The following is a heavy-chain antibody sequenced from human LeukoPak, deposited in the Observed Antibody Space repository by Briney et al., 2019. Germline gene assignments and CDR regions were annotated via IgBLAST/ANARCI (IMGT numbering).Heavy chain of an antibody. Sequence: TGGSLRLSCAASGFTFSSDGMHGVPQAPDKGLEWVAFIRYDGSNKYYADSVKGRFTISRDNSKNTLYLQMNSLRAEDTAVYYCAKEGARILYYFDYWGQGTLVTVSS. CDR2: IRYDGSNK. J-gene: IGHJ4*02. CDR3: AKEGARILYYFDY. D-gene: IGHD1-26*01. V-gene: IGHV3-30*02. CDR1: GFTFSSDG.